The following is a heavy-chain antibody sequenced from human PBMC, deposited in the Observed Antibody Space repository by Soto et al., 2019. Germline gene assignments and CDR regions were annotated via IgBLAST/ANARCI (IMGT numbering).Heavy chain of an antibody. D-gene: IGHD2-15*01. CDR1: GFTFRSYS. Sequence: GGSLRLSCEASGFTFRSYSMNWVRLAPGKGLDWVAVISYDGSNKYYADSVKGRFTISRDNSKNTLYLQMNSLRAEDTAVYYCARVYCSGASCYHLHYWGQGTLVTVSS. J-gene: IGHJ4*02. CDR2: ISYDGSNK. V-gene: IGHV3-30*03. CDR3: ARVYCSGASCYHLHY.